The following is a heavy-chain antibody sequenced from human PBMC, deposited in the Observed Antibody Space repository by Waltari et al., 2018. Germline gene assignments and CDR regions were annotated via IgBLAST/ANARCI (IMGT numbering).Heavy chain of an antibody. V-gene: IGHV4-39*01. CDR2: IYYNGAT. CDR1: GGSIRPPCYY. D-gene: IGHD6-19*01. J-gene: IGHJ4*02. CDR3: ARELRIGVAGSVSGY. Sequence: QLQLQESGPGLVTPSATLSLTCGVSGGSIRPPCYYCGWTRQPPGKGLECIGTIYYNGATQYNSSLKSRVAISIDTSKNQFSLKVTSVTAADTAVYYCARELRIGVAGSVSGYWGQGTLVTVSS.